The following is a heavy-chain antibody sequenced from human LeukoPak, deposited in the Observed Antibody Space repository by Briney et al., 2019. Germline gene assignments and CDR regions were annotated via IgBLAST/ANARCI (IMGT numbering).Heavy chain of an antibody. CDR3: ATHSFGFAS. D-gene: IGHD3-3*01. V-gene: IGHV4-39*01. J-gene: IGHJ4*02. CDR2: IYYSGST. Sequence: SETLSLTCTVSGGSISSSSYYWGWIRQPPGKGLEWIGSIYYSGSTYYNPSLKSRVTISVDASKNQFSLRLSSVTAADTAVYYCATHSFGFASWGQGTLVTVSS. CDR1: GGSISSSSYY.